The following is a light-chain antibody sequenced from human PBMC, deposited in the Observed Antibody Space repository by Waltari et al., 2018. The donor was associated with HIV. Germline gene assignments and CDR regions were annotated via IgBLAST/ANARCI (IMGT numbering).Light chain of an antibody. CDR3: ATWGDSLSGPVV. CDR2: RNN. CDR1: SSNIGNHN. V-gene: IGLV1-47*01. J-gene: IGLJ2*01. Sequence: QSVLTQPPSASRTLGQTVTISCSGSSSNIGNHNVYWYRQLQVLAPRLLIYRNNQRPSGVPDRFSGSKSCTSASLAISGLRSEDEADYYCATWGDSLSGPVVFGGGSKLTVL.